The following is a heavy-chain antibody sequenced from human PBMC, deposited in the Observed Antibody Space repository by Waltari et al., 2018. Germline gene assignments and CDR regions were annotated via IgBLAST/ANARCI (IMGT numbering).Heavy chain of an antibody. CDR2: IFSGGNI. V-gene: IGHV3-53*01. CDR1: GFPVRSTY. CDR3: ARGGDDDNGYPFDH. J-gene: IGHJ4*02. Sequence: EVQLVEYGGGLIQPGVALRLSCAAVGFPVRSTYMSWIRQAPGKGLEYVSTIFSGGNIYYRDSVRGRFTISRDNSNNTLYLQMNSLRAEDTAVYYCARGGDDDNGYPFDHWGQGTLVTVSS. D-gene: IGHD2-8*01.